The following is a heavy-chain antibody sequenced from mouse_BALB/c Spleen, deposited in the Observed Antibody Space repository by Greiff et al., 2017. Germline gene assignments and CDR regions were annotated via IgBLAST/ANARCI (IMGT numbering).Heavy chain of an antibody. Sequence: EVKLVESGGGLVQPGGSRKLSCAASGFTFSSFGMHWVRQAPEKGLEWVAYISSGSSTIYYADTVKGRFTISRDNPKNTLFLQMTSLRSEDTAMYYCARSRPPWYFDVWGAGTTVTVSS. D-gene: IGHD3-2*02. V-gene: IGHV5-17*02. J-gene: IGHJ1*01. CDR1: GFTFSSFG. CDR3: ARSRPPWYFDV. CDR2: ISSGSSTI.